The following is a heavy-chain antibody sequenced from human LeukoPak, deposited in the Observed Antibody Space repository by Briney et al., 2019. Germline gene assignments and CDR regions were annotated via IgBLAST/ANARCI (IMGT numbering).Heavy chain of an antibody. V-gene: IGHV3-7*01. CDR3: AAARVVYSSGWSSPLNWFDP. D-gene: IGHD6-19*01. CDR1: GFTFSSYW. J-gene: IGHJ5*02. CDR2: IEQDGSEK. Sequence: PGGSLRLSCAASGFTFSSYWMSWVRQAPGKGLEWVANIEQDGSEKYYVDSVKGRFTISRDNAKNSLYLQMNSLRAEDTAVYYCAAARVVYSSGWSSPLNWFDPWGQGTLVTVSS.